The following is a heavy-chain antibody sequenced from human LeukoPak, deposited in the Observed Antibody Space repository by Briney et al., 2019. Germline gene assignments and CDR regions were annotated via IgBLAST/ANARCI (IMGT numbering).Heavy chain of an antibody. CDR1: GGSISSYY. J-gene: IGHJ4*02. D-gene: IGHD6-19*01. V-gene: IGHV4-59*01. CDR3: ARDGDGGWYDY. CDR2: IYYSGST. Sequence: SETLSLTCTVSGGSISSYYWSWIRQPPGKGLEWIGYIYYSGSTNYNPSLKSRVTISVDTSKNQFSLKLSSVTAADTAVYYCARDGDGGWYDYWGQGTLVTVSS.